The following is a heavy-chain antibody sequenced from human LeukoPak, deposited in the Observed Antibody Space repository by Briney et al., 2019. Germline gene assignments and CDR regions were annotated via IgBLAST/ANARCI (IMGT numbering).Heavy chain of an antibody. D-gene: IGHD2-8*01. J-gene: IGHJ4*02. CDR1: GGSISSYY. V-gene: IGHV4-59*01. Sequence: KPSETLSLTCSVSGGSISSYYGSWIRQPPGMGLEWIGYIFYSGTTNYNPSLKSRVTISVDTSKNQFSLRLTSVTAADTAVYYCSRENGAFSPFGYWGQGILVTV. CDR3: SRENGAFSPFGY. CDR2: IFYSGTT.